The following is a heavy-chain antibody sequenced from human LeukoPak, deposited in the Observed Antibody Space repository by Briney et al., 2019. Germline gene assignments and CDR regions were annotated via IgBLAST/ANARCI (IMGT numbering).Heavy chain of an antibody. D-gene: IGHD1-7*01. V-gene: IGHV1-18*01. Sequence: ASVKVSGKASGYTFTRYGISWVRQAPGQGLQWLGWISASNGNTNYAQKFRDRVTMSTDTSTGTAYLDVRSLTSDDTAVYYCARDHSNWNYAPDFWGQGTLVIVSS. CDR2: ISASNGNT. J-gene: IGHJ4*02. CDR1: GYTFTRYG. CDR3: ARDHSNWNYAPDF.